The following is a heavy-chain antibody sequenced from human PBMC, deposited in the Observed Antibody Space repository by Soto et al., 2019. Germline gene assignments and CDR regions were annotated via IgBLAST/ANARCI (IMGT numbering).Heavy chain of an antibody. Sequence: PSETLSLTCTVSGGSISSYYWSWIRQPPGKGLEWIGYIYYSGSTNYNPSLKSRVTISVDTSKNQFSLKLSSVTAADTAVYYCARILRYFDWLPYYFDYWGQGTLVTVSS. CDR1: GGSISSYY. D-gene: IGHD3-9*01. J-gene: IGHJ4*02. CDR3: ARILRYFDWLPYYFDY. CDR2: IYYSGST. V-gene: IGHV4-59*01.